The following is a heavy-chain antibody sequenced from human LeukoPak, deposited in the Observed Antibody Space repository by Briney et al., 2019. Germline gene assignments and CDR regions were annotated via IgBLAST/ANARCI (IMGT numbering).Heavy chain of an antibody. J-gene: IGHJ4*02. Sequence: PSETLSLTCAVSGGSISSGGYSWSWIRQPPGKGLEWIGYIYHSGSTYYNPSLKSRVTISVDRSKNQFSLKLSSVTAADTAVYYCVRYCSSTSCYLPGFDYWGQGTLVTVSS. V-gene: IGHV4-30-2*01. D-gene: IGHD2-2*01. CDR1: GGSISSGGYS. CDR3: VRYCSSTSCYLPGFDY. CDR2: IYHSGST.